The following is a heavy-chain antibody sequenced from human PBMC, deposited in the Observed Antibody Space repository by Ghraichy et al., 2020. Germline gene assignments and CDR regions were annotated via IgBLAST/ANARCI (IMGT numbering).Heavy chain of an antibody. CDR1: GFTFTSYA. CDR2: ISLSGGAT. V-gene: IGHV3-23*01. J-gene: IGHJ5*02. CDR3: VKDIRDNGNYGWFDP. D-gene: IGHD1-26*01. Sequence: GGSLRLSCAASGFTFTSYAMSWVRQAPGEGLDWVAAISLSGGATYYADSVKGRFTISRDNSKNTLFLYMSSLRAEDTALYYCVKDIRDNGNYGWFDPWGQGTLVTVSS.